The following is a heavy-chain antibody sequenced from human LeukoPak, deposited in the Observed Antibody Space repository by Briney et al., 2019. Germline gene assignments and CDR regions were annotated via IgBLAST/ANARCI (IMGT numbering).Heavy chain of an antibody. CDR3: AGVIWGQWLGPFDI. D-gene: IGHD6-19*01. V-gene: IGHV3-7*01. CDR2: IKQDGGEK. CDR1: GFTFSNYW. J-gene: IGHJ3*02. Sequence: GGSLRLSCAAPGFTFSNYWMNWVRQAPGKGLEWVANIKQDGGEKYYVDSVKGRFTISRDNAKNSLYLQMNSLRAEDTAVYYCAGVIWGQWLGPFDIWGQGTMVTVSS.